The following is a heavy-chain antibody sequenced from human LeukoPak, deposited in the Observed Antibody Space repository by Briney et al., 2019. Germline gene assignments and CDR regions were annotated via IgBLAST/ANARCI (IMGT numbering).Heavy chain of an antibody. CDR1: GYTFTSYD. V-gene: IGHV1-8*01. J-gene: IGHJ4*02. CDR2: MYPNSGNT. Sequence: ASVKVSCKASGYTFTSYDINWVRQATGQGLEWMGWMYPNSGNTGYAQKFQGRVTMTRNTSISTAYMELSSLRSEDTAVYYCARVMVRGPTAAGYWGQGTLVTVSS. CDR3: ARVMVRGPTAAGY. D-gene: IGHD3-10*01.